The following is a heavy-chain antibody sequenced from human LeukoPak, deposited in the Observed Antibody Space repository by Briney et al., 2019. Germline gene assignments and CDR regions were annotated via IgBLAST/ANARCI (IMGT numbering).Heavy chain of an antibody. J-gene: IGHJ3*01. CDR1: GFTFSTYN. CDR3: ARDKGLALRAYDV. Sequence: AGSLRLSCVASGFTFSTYNMNWVRQPPGKGLHWVSFIDAGGDYIQYADSLKGRFTISRDNAQNSLFLEVSGLRVEDTAVYYCARDKGLALRAYDVWGQGTMVTVSS. D-gene: IGHD3/OR15-3a*01. V-gene: IGHV3-21*06. CDR2: IDAGGDYI.